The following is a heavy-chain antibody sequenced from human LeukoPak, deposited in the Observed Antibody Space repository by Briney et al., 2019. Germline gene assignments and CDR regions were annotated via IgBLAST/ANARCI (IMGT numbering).Heavy chain of an antibody. Sequence: PSETLSLTCTVSGGSISSSSYYWGWIRQPPGKGLEWIGSIYFSGGTYYNPSLKSRVTISVDTSKNQFSLKLSAVTAADTAVYYCARHHIRLPHFFDYWGQGTLVTVSS. CDR2: IYFSGGT. CDR1: GGSISSSSYY. CDR3: ARHHIRLPHFFDY. J-gene: IGHJ4*02. V-gene: IGHV4-39*01. D-gene: IGHD2-15*01.